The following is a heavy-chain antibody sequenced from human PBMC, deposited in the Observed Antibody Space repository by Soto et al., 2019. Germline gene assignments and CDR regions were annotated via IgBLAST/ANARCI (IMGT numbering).Heavy chain of an antibody. D-gene: IGHD6-19*01. CDR2: IYSGGST. V-gene: IGHV3-53*01. CDR3: ARRSRAVAGVYAFDI. J-gene: IGHJ3*02. Sequence: GGSLRLSCAASGFTISSNYMSWVRQAPGKGLEWVSVIYSGGSTYYADSVKGRFTISRDNAKNSLYLQMNSLRAEDTAVYYCARRSRAVAGVYAFDIWGQGTMVTVSS. CDR1: GFTISSNY.